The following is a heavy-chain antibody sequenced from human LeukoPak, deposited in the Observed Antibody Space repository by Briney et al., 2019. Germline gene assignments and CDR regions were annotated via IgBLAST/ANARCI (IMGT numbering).Heavy chain of an antibody. J-gene: IGHJ6*02. CDR3: ARGPTYYDFWSGYYYYGMDV. V-gene: IGHV4-59*12. CDR2: IYYSGST. Sequence: SETLSLTCTVSGGSISSYYWSWIRQPPGKGLEWIGYIYYSGSTNYNPSLKSRVTISVDTSKNQFSLKLSSVTAADTAVYYCARGPTYYDFWSGYYYYGMDVWGQGTTVTVSS. D-gene: IGHD3-3*01. CDR1: GGSISSYY.